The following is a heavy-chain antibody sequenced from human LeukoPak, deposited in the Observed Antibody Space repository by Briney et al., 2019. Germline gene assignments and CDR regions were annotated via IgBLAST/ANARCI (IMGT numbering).Heavy chain of an antibody. D-gene: IGHD3-16*02. CDR3: ARYDVWGTYRAFDY. V-gene: IGHV4-4*07. CDR2: IYTSGST. J-gene: IGHJ4*02. Sequence: SETLSLTCTVSGGSISSYYWSWIRQPAGKGLEWIGRIYTSGSTNYNPSLMSRVTMSVDTSKNQFSLKLSSVTAADTAMYYCARYDVWGTYRAFDYWGQGTLVTVSS. CDR1: GGSISSYY.